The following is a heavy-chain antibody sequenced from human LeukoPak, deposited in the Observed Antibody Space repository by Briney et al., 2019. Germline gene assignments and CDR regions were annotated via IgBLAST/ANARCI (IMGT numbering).Heavy chain of an antibody. J-gene: IGHJ4*02. V-gene: IGHV3-23*01. CDR1: GFTFSSYA. CDR2: ISGSGGST. D-gene: IGHD4-4*01. Sequence: GGSLRLSCAASGFTFSSYAMSWVRQAPGKGLEWVSAISGSGGSTYYADSVKGRFTISRDNSKNTLYLQMNSLRAEDTAVHYCAKGHDYSKKNYFDYWGQGTLVTVSS. CDR3: AKGHDYSKKNYFDY.